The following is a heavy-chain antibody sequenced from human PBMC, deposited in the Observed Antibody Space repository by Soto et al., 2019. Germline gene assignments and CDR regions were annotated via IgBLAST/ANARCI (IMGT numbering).Heavy chain of an antibody. V-gene: IGHV1-69*13. J-gene: IGHJ3*02. CDR1: GGTFSSYA. CDR3: ARDMESYYSSGFFVPPFPLDI. Sequence: SVTVSWKASGGTFSSYAISWVRQAPGQGLEWMGGIIPIFGTANYAQKSQGRVTITADESTSTAYMELSSLRSEDTAVYYCARDMESYYSSGFFVPPFPLDISGHRTPVPVSP. D-gene: IGHD3-22*01. CDR2: IIPIFGTA.